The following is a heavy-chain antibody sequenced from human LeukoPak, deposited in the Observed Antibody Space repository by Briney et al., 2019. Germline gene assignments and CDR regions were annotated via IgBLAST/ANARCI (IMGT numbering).Heavy chain of an antibody. Sequence: ASVKVSCKASGYTFTSYGISWVRQTPGQGLEWMGWISVYNGNTDYAQKLQGRVTMTTDTSTSTAYMELRSLRSDDTAVYYCASPYCSGGTCYAHDAFDIWGQGTMVTVSS. CDR2: ISVYNGNT. J-gene: IGHJ3*02. D-gene: IGHD2-15*01. V-gene: IGHV1-18*01. CDR1: GYTFTSYG. CDR3: ASPYCSGGTCYAHDAFDI.